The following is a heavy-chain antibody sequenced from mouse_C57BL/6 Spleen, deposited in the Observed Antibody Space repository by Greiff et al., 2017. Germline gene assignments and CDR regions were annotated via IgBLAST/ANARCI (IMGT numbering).Heavy chain of an antibody. J-gene: IGHJ4*01. D-gene: IGHD2-4*01. V-gene: IGHV1-72*01. CDR2: IDPNSGGT. CDR3: ARGEVYYDYDGYYAMDY. Sequence: QVQLQQPGAELVKPGASVKLSCKASGYTFTSYWMHWVKQRPGRGLEWIGRIDPNSGGTKYNEKFKSKATLTVDKPSSTAYMQLNSLTSEGSAVYYCARGEVYYDYDGYYAMDYWGQGTSVTVSS. CDR1: GYTFTSYW.